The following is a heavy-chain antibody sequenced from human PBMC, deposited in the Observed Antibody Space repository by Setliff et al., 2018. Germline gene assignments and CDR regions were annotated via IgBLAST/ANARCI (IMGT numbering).Heavy chain of an antibody. V-gene: IGHV3-48*04. D-gene: IGHD2-2*01. CDR2: ISSSGSTI. CDR3: ARARYCSSTSCYYYYYMDV. Sequence: PGGSLRLSCAASGFTFSSYGMHWVRQAPGKGLEWVSYISSSGSTIYYADSVKGRFTISRDNAKNSLYLQMNSLRAEDTAVYYCARARYCSSTSCYYYYYMDVWGKGTTVTVSS. CDR1: GFTFSSYG. J-gene: IGHJ6*03.